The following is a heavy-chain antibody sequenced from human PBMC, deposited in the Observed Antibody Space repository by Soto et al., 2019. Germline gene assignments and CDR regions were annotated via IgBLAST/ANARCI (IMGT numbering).Heavy chain of an antibody. D-gene: IGHD6-19*01. CDR3: ARDRLDSSGWGWFDP. J-gene: IGHJ5*02. V-gene: IGHV1-2*04. CDR1: GYTFTGYY. CDR2: INPNSGGT. Sequence: ASVKVSCKASGYTFTGYYMHWVRQAPGQGLEWMGWINPNSGGTNYAQKFQGWVTMTRGTSISTAYMELRRLRSDDTAVYYCARDRLDSSGWGWFDPWGQGTLVTVSS.